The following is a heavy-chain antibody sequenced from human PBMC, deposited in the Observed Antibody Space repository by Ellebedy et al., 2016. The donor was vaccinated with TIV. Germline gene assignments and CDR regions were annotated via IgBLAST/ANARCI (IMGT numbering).Heavy chain of an antibody. Sequence: PGGSLRLSCAASGFTFTTLWMSWVRQAPGKGLEWVGNINQDGSEKCYGDSVKGRFTISRDNAKNSVYLQMNSLRAEDTAVYYCARENWYNDYWGQGTLVTVSS. CDR3: ARENWYNDY. V-gene: IGHV3-7*04. D-gene: IGHD1/OR15-1a*01. CDR2: INQDGSEK. CDR1: GFTFTTLW. J-gene: IGHJ4*02.